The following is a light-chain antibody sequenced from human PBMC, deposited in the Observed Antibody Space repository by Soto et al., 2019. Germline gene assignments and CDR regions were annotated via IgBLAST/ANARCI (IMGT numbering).Light chain of an antibody. J-gene: IGKJ1*01. Sequence: DSQMTKSPSTLSGSVGDRVTFTCRASQGISTFLAWYQQKAGKAPKPLIYAASTLQSGVPSRFSGSGSGTDFTLTISCLQSEDFATYYCQQYYSYPRTFGQGSKVDVK. CDR2: AAS. CDR3: QQYYSYPRT. CDR1: QGISTF. V-gene: IGKV1-16*01.